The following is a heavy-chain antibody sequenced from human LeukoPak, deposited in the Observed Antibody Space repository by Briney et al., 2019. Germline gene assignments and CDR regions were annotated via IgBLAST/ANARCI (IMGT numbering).Heavy chain of an antibody. CDR3: ARASYDSSGYYYDLYCDY. CDR1: GFTFDDYG. D-gene: IGHD3-22*01. V-gene: IGHV3-20*04. Sequence: GGSLRLSCAASGFTFDDYGMSWVRQAPGKGLEWVSGINWNGGSTGYADSVKGRFTISRDNAKNSLYLQMNSLRAEDTALYYCARASYDSSGYYYDLYCDYWGQGTLVTVSS. CDR2: INWNGGST. J-gene: IGHJ4*02.